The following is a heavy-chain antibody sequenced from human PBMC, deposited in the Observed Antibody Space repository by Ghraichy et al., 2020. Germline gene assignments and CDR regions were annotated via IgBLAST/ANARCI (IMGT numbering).Heavy chain of an antibody. CDR2: VSYDGNNK. V-gene: IGHV3-30*18. D-gene: IGHD6-25*01. J-gene: IGHJ4*02. CDR1: GFTFSSYG. Sequence: GESLNISCAASGFTFSSYGMHWVRQAPGKGLEWVAVVSYDGNNKYYADSVKGRFAISRDNSKNTLYLQMNSLRAEDTAVYYCAKGAPSGRHSYYFDYWGQGTLVTVSS. CDR3: AKGAPSGRHSYYFDY.